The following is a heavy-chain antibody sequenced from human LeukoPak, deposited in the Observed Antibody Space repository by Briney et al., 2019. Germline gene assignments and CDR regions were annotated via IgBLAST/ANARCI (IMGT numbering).Heavy chain of an antibody. Sequence: GGSLRLSCAASGFTFSSYSMNWVRQAPGKGLEWVSSFSGGDGSPYHADFVKGRFTISRDNSKSTLHLQMNSLRAEDTAIYYCAKNGWLRSSGLWGDYWGQGALVTVSS. J-gene: IGHJ4*02. CDR3: AKNGWLRSSGLWGDY. CDR2: FSGGDGSP. D-gene: IGHD5-12*01. CDR1: GFTFSSYS. V-gene: IGHV3-23*01.